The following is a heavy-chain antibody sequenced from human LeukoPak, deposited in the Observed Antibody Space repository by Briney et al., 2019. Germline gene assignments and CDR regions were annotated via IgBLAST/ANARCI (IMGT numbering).Heavy chain of an antibody. Sequence: GGSLRLSCAASGFTFSTYTMTWVRQAPGKGLEWVAYISSRSSSIYYADSVRGRFTISRDNAKNSLYLQMNSLRAEDTAVYYCARQRGYGDYGDYWGQGTLVTVSS. CDR1: GFTFSTYT. D-gene: IGHD4-17*01. J-gene: IGHJ4*02. V-gene: IGHV3-48*04. CDR2: ISSRSSSI. CDR3: ARQRGYGDYGDY.